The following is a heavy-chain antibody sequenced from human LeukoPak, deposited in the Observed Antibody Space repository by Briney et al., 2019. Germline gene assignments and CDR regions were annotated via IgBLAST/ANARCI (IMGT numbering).Heavy chain of an antibody. V-gene: IGHV3-30*04. J-gene: IGHJ6*03. CDR1: GFTFSSYA. CDR2: ISYDGSNK. Sequence: GGSLRLSCAASGFTFSSYAMRWVRQAPGKGLGWVAVISYDGSNKYYADSVKGRFTISRDNSKNTLYLQMNSLRAEDTAVYYCARDGVVAVAGTNSHYYYYYYMDVWGKGTTVTVSS. D-gene: IGHD6-19*01. CDR3: ARDGVVAVAGTNSHYYYYYYMDV.